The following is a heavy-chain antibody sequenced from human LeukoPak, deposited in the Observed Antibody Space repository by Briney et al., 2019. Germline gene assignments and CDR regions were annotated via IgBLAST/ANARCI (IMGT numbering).Heavy chain of an antibody. J-gene: IGHJ4*02. V-gene: IGHV4-59*12. Sequence: PSETLSLTCTVSGGSIRSYYWGWIRQPPGKGLEWIGYIYYSGSTNYNPSLKSRVTISVDKSKNQFSLKLSSVTAADTAVYYCARVRSPVVVVAATLPSYFDYWGQGTLVTVSS. D-gene: IGHD2-15*01. CDR2: IYYSGST. CDR3: ARVRSPVVVVAATLPSYFDY. CDR1: GGSIRSYY.